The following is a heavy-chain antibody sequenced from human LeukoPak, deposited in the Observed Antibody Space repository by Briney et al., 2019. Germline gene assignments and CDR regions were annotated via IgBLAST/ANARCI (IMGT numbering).Heavy chain of an antibody. CDR3: AKDWGSSDWYNYFDP. V-gene: IGHV3-30*18. Sequence: GGSLRLSCAVSGFTIRIYGMHWVRQAPGKWLEWVAMISHDGGAKYYGDSVKGRFTISRDDSKNTLYLQMNSLSTEDTALYYCAKDWGSSDWYNYFDPWGQGTLVTVSS. CDR2: ISHDGGAK. D-gene: IGHD6-19*01. CDR1: GFTIRIYG. J-gene: IGHJ5*02.